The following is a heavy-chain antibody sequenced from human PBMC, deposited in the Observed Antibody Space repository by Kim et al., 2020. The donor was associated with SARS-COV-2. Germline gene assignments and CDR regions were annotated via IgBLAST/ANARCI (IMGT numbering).Heavy chain of an antibody. V-gene: IGHV3-15*01. CDR1: GFTFSNAW. J-gene: IGHJ4*02. CDR2: IKSKTDGGTT. CDR3: TTVRVAGTIYYFDY. D-gene: IGHD6-19*01. Sequence: GGSLRLSCAASGFTFSNAWMSWVRQAPGKGLEWVGRIKSKTDGGTTDYAAPVKGRFTISRDDSKNTLYLQMNSLKTEDTAVYYCTTVRVAGTIYYFDYWGQGTLVTVSS.